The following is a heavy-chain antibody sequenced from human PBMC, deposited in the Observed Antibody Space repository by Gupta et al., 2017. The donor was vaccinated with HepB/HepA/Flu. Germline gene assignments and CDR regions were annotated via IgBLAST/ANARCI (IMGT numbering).Heavy chain of an antibody. D-gene: IGHD2-15*01. V-gene: IGHV3-30*02. Sequence: DSVRGRFTISRDNSQNTLFLQMNSLRAEDTAVYYCAKAGRLCSGDSCSYAMDVWGPGTTVTVSS. J-gene: IGHJ6*02. CDR3: AKAGRLCSGDSCSYAMDV.